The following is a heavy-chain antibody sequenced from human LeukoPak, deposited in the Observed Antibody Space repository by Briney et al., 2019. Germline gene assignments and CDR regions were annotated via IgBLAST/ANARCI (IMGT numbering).Heavy chain of an antibody. CDR3: ARLRRAVAGRRGYFDY. J-gene: IGHJ4*02. V-gene: IGHV4-34*01. Sequence: SETLSLTCAVYGGSFSGYYWSWIRQPPGKGLEWTGEINHSGSTNYNPSLKSRVTISVDTSKNQFSLKLSSVTAADTAVYYCARLRRAVAGRRGYFDYWGQGTLVTVSS. D-gene: IGHD6-19*01. CDR1: GGSFSGYY. CDR2: INHSGST.